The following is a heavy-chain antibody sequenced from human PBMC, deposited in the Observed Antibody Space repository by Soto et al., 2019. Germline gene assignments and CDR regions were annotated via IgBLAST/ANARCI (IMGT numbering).Heavy chain of an antibody. J-gene: IGHJ5*02. V-gene: IGHV4-39*01. CDR3: ATAPETFSPAGYYVNWFDH. Sequence: VTLWLTGVLAAGSFTGGSLFWGWILRSPGKGVNWIASTYLGGMTYYNTSLRSRVTISVDTSKSQFSLRLNSVTAADTAVYYCATAPETFSPAGYYVNWFDHWRHGYLVTVSS. D-gene: IGHD3-22*01. CDR2: TYLGGMT. CDR1: AGSFTGGSLF.